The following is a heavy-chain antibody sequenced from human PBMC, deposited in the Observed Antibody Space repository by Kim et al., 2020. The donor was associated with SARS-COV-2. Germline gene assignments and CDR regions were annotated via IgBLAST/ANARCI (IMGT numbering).Heavy chain of an antibody. CDR2: ISSSGSTI. V-gene: IGHV3-11*01. Sequence: GGSLRLSCAASGFTFSDYYMSWIRQAPGKGLEWVSYISSSGSTIYYADSVKGRFTITRDNAKNSLYLQMNSLRAEDTAVYYCARDPNRDYYDSSGYFSWFDPWGQGTLFTVSS. CDR1: GFTFSDYY. D-gene: IGHD3-22*01. J-gene: IGHJ5*02. CDR3: ARDPNRDYYDSSGYFSWFDP.